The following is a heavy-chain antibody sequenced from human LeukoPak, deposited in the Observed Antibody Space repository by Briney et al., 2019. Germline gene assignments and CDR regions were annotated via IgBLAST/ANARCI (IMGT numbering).Heavy chain of an antibody. J-gene: IGHJ4*02. Sequence: GSLRLSCAASGFTFSDYYMSWIRQAPGKGLEWVANIKEDGSEKNYVDSVKGRFTISRDNAKNSLYLQMNSLRAEDTAVYYCATRGWYFDYWGQGTLVTVSS. D-gene: IGHD2-15*01. CDR2: IKEDGSEK. CDR3: ATRGWYFDY. V-gene: IGHV3-7*01. CDR1: GFTFSDYY.